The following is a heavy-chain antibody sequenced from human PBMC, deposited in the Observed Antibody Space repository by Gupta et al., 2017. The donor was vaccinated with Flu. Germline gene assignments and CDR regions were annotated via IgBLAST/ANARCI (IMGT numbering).Heavy chain of an antibody. CDR1: GCTFSSYA. D-gene: IGHD1/OR15-1a*01. CDR2: ISGSVGST. CDR3: AKNILLPVYYYYGMDV. Sequence: VQPGGSLRLSCAASGCTFSSYAMSSVRQAPGKWLEWVSAISGSVGSTYYADSVKGRFTISRDNSKNTMYLQMNSLRAEDTAVYYCAKNILLPVYYYYGMDVWGHMTTVTDSS. J-gene: IGHJ6*02. V-gene: IGHV3-23*01.